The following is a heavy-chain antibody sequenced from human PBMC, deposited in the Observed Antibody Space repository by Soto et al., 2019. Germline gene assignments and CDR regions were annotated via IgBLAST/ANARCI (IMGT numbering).Heavy chain of an antibody. CDR1: GDTFTSYY. V-gene: IGHV1-46*01. J-gene: IGHJ4*02. CDR3: ARVYCSGGGCYGIDY. D-gene: IGHD2-15*01. CDR2: INPSGDT. Sequence: QVQLVQSGAEVKKPGASVKISCKASGDTFTSYYMHRVRQAPGQGLEWMGIINPSGDTSYAQKFQGRVTMTRDTSTSTVDMELSSLRSEDTAVYYCARVYCSGGGCYGIDYWGQGTLVTVSS.